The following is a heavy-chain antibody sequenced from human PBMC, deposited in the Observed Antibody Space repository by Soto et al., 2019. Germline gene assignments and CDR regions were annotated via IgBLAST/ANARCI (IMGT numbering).Heavy chain of an antibody. CDR3: ARRHDSSGYAHFDY. Sequence: XESLKISCEACGYSFTSYWIAWVRQMPGKGLEWMGIIYPGDSDTRYSPSFQGQVTISADKSISTAYLQWSSLKASDTAMYYCARRHDSSGYAHFDYWGQGTLVTVSS. CDR2: IYPGDSDT. CDR1: GYSFTSYW. V-gene: IGHV5-51*01. D-gene: IGHD3-22*01. J-gene: IGHJ4*02.